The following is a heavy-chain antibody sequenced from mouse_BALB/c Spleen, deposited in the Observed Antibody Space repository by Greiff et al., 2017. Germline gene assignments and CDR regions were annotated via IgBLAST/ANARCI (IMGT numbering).Heavy chain of an antibody. V-gene: IGHV6-6*02. D-gene: IGHD1-1*01. CDR1: GFTFSNYW. CDR2: IRLKSNNYAT. J-gene: IGHJ3*01. CDR3: TRLSLLRSSY. Sequence: EVKVEESGGGLVQPGGSMKLSCVASGFTFSNYWMNWVRQSPEKGLEWVAEIRLKSNNYATHYAESVKGRFTISRDDSKSSVYLQMNNLRAEDTGIYYCTRLSLLRSSYWGQGTLVTVSA.